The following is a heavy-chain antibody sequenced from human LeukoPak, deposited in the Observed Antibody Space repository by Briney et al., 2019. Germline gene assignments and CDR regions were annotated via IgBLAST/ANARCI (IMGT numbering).Heavy chain of an antibody. V-gene: IGHV4-38-2*02. CDR2: IYDGGNP. CDR3: ARESARSGQTVPFDY. D-gene: IGHD2-15*01. CDR1: GYSISSGYY. Sequence: SSETLSLTCAVSGYSISSGYYWGWIRQPPGKGLEWIGSIYDGGNPYYNPSLKSRVTISVDRSKNQFSLKLNSVTAADTAVYYCARESARSGQTVPFDYWGQGTLVTVSS. J-gene: IGHJ4*02.